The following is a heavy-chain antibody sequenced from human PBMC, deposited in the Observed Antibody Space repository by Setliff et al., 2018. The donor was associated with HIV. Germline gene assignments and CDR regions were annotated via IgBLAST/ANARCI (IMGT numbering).Heavy chain of an antibody. D-gene: IGHD3-3*01. CDR3: ARDIPHDYTFWSGSTRFDP. Sequence: ASVKVSCKASGYTFSSYDINWVRQATGQGLEWMGWMNPNSGNTGYAQKFQGRVTMTRDTSISTAYMELNNLKFEDTAVYYCARDIPHDYTFWSGSTRFDPWGQGTLVTVSS. CDR2: MNPNSGNT. V-gene: IGHV1-8*02. J-gene: IGHJ5*02. CDR1: GYTFSSYD.